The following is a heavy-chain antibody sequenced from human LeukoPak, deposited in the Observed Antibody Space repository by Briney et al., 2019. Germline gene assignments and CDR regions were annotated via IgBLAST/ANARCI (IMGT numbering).Heavy chain of an antibody. D-gene: IGHD3-10*01. CDR3: ARDKSGTMIRGVITTYYYSMDV. V-gene: IGHV3-21*01. CDR1: GFTFSRYS. CDR2: ISISSSYI. Sequence: GGSLRLSCAASGFTFSRYSMNWVRQAPGKGLEWVSSISISSSYIYYADSVKGRFTISRDNAKNSLYLQMNSLRAEDTALYYCARDKSGTMIRGVITTYYYSMDVWGKGTTVTISS. J-gene: IGHJ6*03.